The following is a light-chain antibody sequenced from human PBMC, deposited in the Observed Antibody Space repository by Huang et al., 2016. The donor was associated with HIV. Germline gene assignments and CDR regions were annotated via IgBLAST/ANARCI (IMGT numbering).Light chain of an antibody. CDR3: QQYNKWPPEYT. Sequence: VMMSQSPATLAASPGERVTLSCGASQSVNTNLAWYQQKPGQPPRLLIYAASTRATGVPARFAGSGAGTEVTLTIDSLQSDDVAVYYCQQYNKWPPEYTFGQGTRLEIK. V-gene: IGKV3-15*01. J-gene: IGKJ2*01. CDR1: QSVNTN. CDR2: AAS.